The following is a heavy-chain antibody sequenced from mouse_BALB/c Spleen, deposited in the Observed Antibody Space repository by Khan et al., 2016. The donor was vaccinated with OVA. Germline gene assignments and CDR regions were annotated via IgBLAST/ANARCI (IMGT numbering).Heavy chain of an antibody. CDR1: GFSLTDYA. J-gene: IGHJ4*01. Sequence: QVQLKESGPGLVAPSQSLSITCTVSGFSLTDYAVSWIRQPPGKGLEWLGVIWGGGSKYYNSALKSRLSISKDNYRSQVFLNMNSLQTDDTAMYYCAKDPPYYAMDYWGQGTSVTVSS. CDR3: AKDPPYYAMDY. V-gene: IGHV2-6-5*01. CDR2: IWGGGSK.